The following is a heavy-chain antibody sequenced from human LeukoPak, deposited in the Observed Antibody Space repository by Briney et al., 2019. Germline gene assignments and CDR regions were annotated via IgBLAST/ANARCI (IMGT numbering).Heavy chain of an antibody. CDR1: GFTFNTYA. Sequence: GGSLRLSCAASGFTFNTYAMTWVRQAPGKGLEWVSSISGSGDRTIYADSVRGRLTISRDKSKNTLYLQMSSLRVEDTAVYYCAKVPQPDYYFDYWGQGSLVTVSS. CDR2: ISGSGDRT. J-gene: IGHJ4*02. V-gene: IGHV3-23*01. CDR3: AKVPQPDYYFDY.